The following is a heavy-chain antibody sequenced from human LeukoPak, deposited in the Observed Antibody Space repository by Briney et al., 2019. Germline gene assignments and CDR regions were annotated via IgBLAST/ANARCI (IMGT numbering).Heavy chain of an antibody. D-gene: IGHD6-13*01. CDR3: ARHRGRIAVAGYFDY. CDR2: IYPGDSDT. CDR1: GYSFTSYW. J-gene: IGHJ4*02. V-gene: IGHV5-51*01. Sequence: GESLKISCKGSGYSFTSYWIGWVRQMPGKGLEWMGIIYPGDSDTRYSPSFQGQVTISADKSISTAYLQWSSLKASDTAMYYCARHRGRIAVAGYFDYWGQGTLVTVSS.